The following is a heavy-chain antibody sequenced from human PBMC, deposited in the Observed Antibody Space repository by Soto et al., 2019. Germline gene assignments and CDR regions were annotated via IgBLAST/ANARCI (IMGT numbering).Heavy chain of an antibody. D-gene: IGHD3-22*01. Sequence: TSETLSLTCSVSDSPISSYYWGWFRQPPGQGLEWVGYVYYTGTTTYNPSLKSRVTVSLDTSKNQFSLNLRSVTAADTAVYYCARLGGYYQAFDRWGQGTLVTVSS. V-gene: IGHV4-59*08. J-gene: IGHJ4*01. CDR1: DSPISSYY. CDR2: VYYTGTT. CDR3: ARLGGYYQAFDR.